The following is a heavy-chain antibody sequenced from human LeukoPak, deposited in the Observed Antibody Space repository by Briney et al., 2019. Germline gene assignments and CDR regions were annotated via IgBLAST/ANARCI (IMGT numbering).Heavy chain of an antibody. V-gene: IGHV1-69*06. D-gene: IGHD4-17*01. CDR2: IIPTFDTA. Sequence: ASVKVSCKASGGTFNNYAISWVRQAPGQGLEWMGGIIPTFDTANYAQKFQGRVMITADKSTSTAYMELSSLRSEDMAVYYCARAVQVTTGGLFDYWGQGTRVTVSS. CDR1: GGTFNNYA. CDR3: ARAVQVTTGGLFDY. J-gene: IGHJ4*02.